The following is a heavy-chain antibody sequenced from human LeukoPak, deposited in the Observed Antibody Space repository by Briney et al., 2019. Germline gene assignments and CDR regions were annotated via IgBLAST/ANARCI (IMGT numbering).Heavy chain of an antibody. Sequence: NPSETLSLTCAVYGGSFSGYYWSWIRQPPGKGLEWIGEINHSGSTNYNPSLKSRVTISVDTSKNQFSLKLSSVTAADTAVYYCARRMLLWFGETRPFDYWGQGTLVTVSS. CDR1: GGSFSGYY. CDR3: ARRMLLWFGETRPFDY. D-gene: IGHD3-10*01. J-gene: IGHJ4*02. V-gene: IGHV4-34*01. CDR2: INHSGST.